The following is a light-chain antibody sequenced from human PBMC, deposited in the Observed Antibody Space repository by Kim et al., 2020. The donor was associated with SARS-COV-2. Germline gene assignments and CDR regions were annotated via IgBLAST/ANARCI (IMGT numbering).Light chain of an antibody. J-gene: IGKJ1*01. CDR1: QTISSW. Sequence: GDRVTITCRASQTISSWLAWYQQKPGKAPKLLIYDASSLESGVPSRFSGSGSGTEFTLTISSLQPDDFATFYCQQYNTYPWTFGQGTKVDIK. V-gene: IGKV1-5*01. CDR3: QQYNTYPWT. CDR2: DAS.